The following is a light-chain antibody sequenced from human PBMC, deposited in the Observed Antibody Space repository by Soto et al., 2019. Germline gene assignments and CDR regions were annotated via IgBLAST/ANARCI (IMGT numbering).Light chain of an antibody. J-gene: IGKJ1*01. CDR2: AAF. CDR3: LQYYNFSWT. CDR1: QDIRND. Sequence: AIQVIQSPSSLSASVGDRVTITCRASQDIRNDLAWYQQRPGQAPHLLIFAAFNLQSGVPSRFSGGGSGTHFTLTISGLQPDDFANYYCLQYYNFSWTFGQGTKVDIK. V-gene: IGKV1-6*01.